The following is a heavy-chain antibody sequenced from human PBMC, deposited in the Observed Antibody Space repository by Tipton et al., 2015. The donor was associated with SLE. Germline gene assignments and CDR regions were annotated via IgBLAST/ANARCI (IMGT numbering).Heavy chain of an antibody. Sequence: SLRLSCAASGFTFSSYEMNWVRQAPGKGLEWVSYISSSGSTIYYADSVKGRFTISRDNAKNSLYLQMNSLRAEDTAVYYCARRADDFWSGSGFDYWGQGTLVTVSS. D-gene: IGHD3-3*01. V-gene: IGHV3-48*03. J-gene: IGHJ4*02. CDR1: GFTFSSYE. CDR3: ARRADDFWSGSGFDY. CDR2: ISSSGSTI.